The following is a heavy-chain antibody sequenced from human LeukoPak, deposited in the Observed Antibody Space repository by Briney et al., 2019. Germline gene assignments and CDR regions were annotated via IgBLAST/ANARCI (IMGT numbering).Heavy chain of an antibody. CDR2: INHSGST. V-gene: IGHV4-34*01. CDR3: ARAPRVVAATRNLGYYYYMDV. CDR1: GGSFSGYY. Sequence: SETLSLTCAVYGGSFSGYYWSWIRQPPGKGLEWIGEINHSGSTNYNPSLKSRVTISVDTSKNQFSLKLSSVTAADTAVYYCARAPRVVAATRNLGYYYYMDVWGKGTTVTVSS. D-gene: IGHD2-15*01. J-gene: IGHJ6*03.